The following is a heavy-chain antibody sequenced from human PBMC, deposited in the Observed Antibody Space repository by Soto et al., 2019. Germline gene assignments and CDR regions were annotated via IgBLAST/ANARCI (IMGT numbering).Heavy chain of an antibody. Sequence: GASVKVSCKASGYTFTGYYMHWVRQAPGQGLEWMGWINPNSGGTNYAQKFQGWVTMIRDTSISTAYMELSRLRSDDTAVYYCARWFRDYCGGDCYPNKTYYYYGMEVWGQGTTVTVSS. V-gene: IGHV1-2*04. CDR2: INPNSGGT. CDR1: GYTFTGYY. CDR3: ARWFRDYCGGDCYPNKTYYYYGMEV. J-gene: IGHJ6*02. D-gene: IGHD2-21*02.